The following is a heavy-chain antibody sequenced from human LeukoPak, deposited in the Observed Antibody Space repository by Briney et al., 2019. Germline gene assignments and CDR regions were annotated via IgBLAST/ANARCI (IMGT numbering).Heavy chain of an antibody. CDR3: ARSPMWYDSSGYPHGDFDY. CDR2: INPNSSGT. Sequence: ASVTVSCKASGYTFTGYYMHWVRQAPGQGLEWMGWINPNSSGTNYAQKFQGWVTMTRDTSISTAYMELSRLRSDDTAVYYCARSPMWYDSSGYPHGDFDYWGQGTLVTVSS. CDR1: GYTFTGYY. V-gene: IGHV1-2*04. J-gene: IGHJ4*02. D-gene: IGHD3-22*01.